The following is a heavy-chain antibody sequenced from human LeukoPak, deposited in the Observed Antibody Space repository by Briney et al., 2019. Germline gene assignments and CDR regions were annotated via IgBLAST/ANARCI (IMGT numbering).Heavy chain of an antibody. Sequence: GGSLRLSCAASGFTFSSYCMSWVRQAPGKGLEWVANIKEDGSEIYYVDSVKGRFTISRDNAKNSLYLQMNSLRAEDTAVYYCANEGGGAFDMWGQGTMVIISS. V-gene: IGHV3-7*01. CDR1: GFTFSSYC. CDR3: ANEGGGAFDM. J-gene: IGHJ3*02. CDR2: IKEDGSEI. D-gene: IGHD3-16*01.